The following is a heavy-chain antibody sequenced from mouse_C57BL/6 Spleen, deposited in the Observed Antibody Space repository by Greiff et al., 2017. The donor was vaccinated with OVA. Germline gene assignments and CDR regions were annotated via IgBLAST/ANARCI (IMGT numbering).Heavy chain of an antibody. CDR2: INPSNGGT. V-gene: IGHV1-53*01. D-gene: IGHD2-5*01. CDR1: GYTFPSYW. Sequence: QVPLQQPGPELVKPGASVTLSCKASGYTFPSYWMPWVKQRPGQGLAWIGNINPSNGGTNYNEKFKSKATLTVDKSSSTAYMQLSSLTSEDSAVYYCARWYSNYLSGFAYWGQGTLVTVSA. CDR3: ARWYSNYLSGFAY. J-gene: IGHJ3*01.